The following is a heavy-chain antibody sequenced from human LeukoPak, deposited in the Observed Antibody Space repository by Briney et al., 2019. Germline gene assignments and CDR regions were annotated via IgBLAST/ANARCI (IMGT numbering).Heavy chain of an antibody. Sequence: GGSLRLSCAASGFTFSSYAMSWVRQAPGKGLEWVSAISGSGGSTYYADSVKGRFTISRDNSKNTLCLQMTSLRAEDTAVYYCAKDRRTYGDYRGDYWGQGTLVTVSS. CDR1: GFTFSSYA. J-gene: IGHJ4*02. CDR3: AKDRRTYGDYRGDY. CDR2: ISGSGGST. D-gene: IGHD4-17*01. V-gene: IGHV3-23*01.